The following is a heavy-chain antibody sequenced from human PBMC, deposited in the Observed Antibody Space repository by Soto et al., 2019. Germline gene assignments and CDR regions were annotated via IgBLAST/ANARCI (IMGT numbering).Heavy chain of an antibody. CDR1: GYTFTTYD. V-gene: IGHV1-18*01. CDR3: AKDPYHVLMVNAPNLYGMDV. D-gene: IGHD2-8*01. Sequence: ASVKVSCKASGYTFTTYDISWVRQAPGQRLEWMGRISTYNGNTNYPQSLQGRLTMTTDTSTTTAYMELRSLRSDDTAVYYCAKDPYHVLMVNAPNLYGMDVWGQGTTVTVSS. J-gene: IGHJ6*02. CDR2: ISTYNGNT.